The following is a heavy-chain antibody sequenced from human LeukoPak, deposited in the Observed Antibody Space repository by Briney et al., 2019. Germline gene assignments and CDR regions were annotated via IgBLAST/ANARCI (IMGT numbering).Heavy chain of an antibody. D-gene: IGHD1-26*01. Sequence: PSETLSLTCAVSGGSISSGGYSWSWIRQPPGKGLEWIGYIYHSGSTYYNPSLKSRVTISVDRSKNQFSLKLSSVTAADTAVYYCARVSVGATKVDYWGQGTLVTVSS. V-gene: IGHV4-30-2*01. CDR2: IYHSGST. CDR1: GGSISSGGYS. CDR3: ARVSVGATKVDY. J-gene: IGHJ4*02.